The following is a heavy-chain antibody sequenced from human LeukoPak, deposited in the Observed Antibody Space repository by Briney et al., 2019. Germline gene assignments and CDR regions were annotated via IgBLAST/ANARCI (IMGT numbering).Heavy chain of an antibody. Sequence: PGASVKVSCKASGYTFTNYGISWVRQAPGQGLEWMGWISAYNGNTNYAQKLQGRVTMTTDTSTSTAYLNLRSLRSDDTAVYYCAREVPYDTSRYYQPFDYWDQGTLVTVSS. CDR3: AREVPYDTSRYYQPFDY. CDR1: GYTFTNYG. V-gene: IGHV1-18*01. D-gene: IGHD3-22*01. CDR2: ISAYNGNT. J-gene: IGHJ4*02.